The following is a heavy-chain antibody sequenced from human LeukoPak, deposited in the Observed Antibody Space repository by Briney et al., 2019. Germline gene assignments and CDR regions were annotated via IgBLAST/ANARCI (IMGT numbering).Heavy chain of an antibody. V-gene: IGHV4-31*11. CDR1: GGSISSGGYC. Sequence: PSETLSLTCAVSGGSISSGGYCWSWIRQHPGKGLEWIGYIYYSGSTYYSPALKSRVTISVNKSKSQFSLKLSSVTAADTAVYYCARNSWNSSGWYELAGWGQGTLVTVSS. CDR3: ARNSWNSSGWYELAG. D-gene: IGHD6-19*01. CDR2: IYYSGST. J-gene: IGHJ4*02.